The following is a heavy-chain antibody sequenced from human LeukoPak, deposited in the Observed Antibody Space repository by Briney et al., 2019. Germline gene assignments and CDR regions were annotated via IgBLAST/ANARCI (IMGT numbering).Heavy chain of an antibody. Sequence: KPSETLSLTCAVYGESFSDYYWSWIRQPPGKGLEWIGEINHSGSTNYNPSLKSRVTISVDTSKNQFSLTLSSVTAADTAVYYCARGARYYYDSSGYYYANTNPRDAFDTWGQGSVVIVSS. V-gene: IGHV4-34*01. CDR1: GESFSDYY. CDR2: INHSGST. J-gene: IGHJ3*02. D-gene: IGHD3-22*01. CDR3: ARGARYYYDSSGYYYANTNPRDAFDT.